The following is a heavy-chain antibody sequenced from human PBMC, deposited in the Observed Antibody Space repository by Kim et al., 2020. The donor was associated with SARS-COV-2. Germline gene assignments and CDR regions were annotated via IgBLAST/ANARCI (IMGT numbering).Heavy chain of an antibody. CDR2: SSFGGSL. V-gene: IGHV4-39*01. CDR3: ARQAYSGDDWSRWYFDL. D-gene: IGHD5-12*01. CDR1: GGSMRSVSYY. Sequence: SETLSLTCSVSGGSMRSVSYYWAWIRQTPEKGLEWIGASSFGGSLYYNPSLTSRLTISVDTSKSQFSLKLDSVTAADAAVYYCARQAYSGDDWSRWYFDLWGRGTLVTVSS. J-gene: IGHJ2*01.